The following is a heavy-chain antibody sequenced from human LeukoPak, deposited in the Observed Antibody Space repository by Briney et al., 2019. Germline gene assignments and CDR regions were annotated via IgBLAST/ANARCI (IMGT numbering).Heavy chain of an antibody. CDR3: ARDPLLLQLWGTFDY. D-gene: IGHD5-18*01. V-gene: IGHV3-11*04. CDR2: ISSSGSTI. CDR1: GFTFSAFR. Sequence: KPGGSLRLSCAASGFTFSAFRMSWIRQAPGQGLEWVSYISSSGSTIYYADSVRGRFTFSRDNAKNSLYLQLNSLRAEDSAVYYCARDPLLLQLWGTFDYWGQGTLVTVSS. J-gene: IGHJ4*02.